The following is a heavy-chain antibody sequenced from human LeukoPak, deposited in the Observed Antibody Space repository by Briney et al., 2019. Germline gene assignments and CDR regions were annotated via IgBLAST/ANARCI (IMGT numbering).Heavy chain of an antibody. J-gene: IGHJ4*02. CDR3: ARLGIVATAHYFDY. V-gene: IGHV4-30-2*01. D-gene: IGHD5-12*01. Sequence: PSRTLSLTCAVSGGSISSGGYSWSWIRQPPGKGLEWIGYIYHSGSTYYNPSLKSRVTISVDRSKNQFSLKLSSVTAADTAVYYCARLGIVATAHYFDYWGQGTLVTVSS. CDR1: GGSISSGGYS. CDR2: IYHSGST.